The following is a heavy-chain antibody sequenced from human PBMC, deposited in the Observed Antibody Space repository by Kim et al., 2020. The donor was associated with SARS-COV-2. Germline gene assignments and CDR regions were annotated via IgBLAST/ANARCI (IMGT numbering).Heavy chain of an antibody. Sequence: SETLSLTCTVSGGSISSSSYYWGWIRQPPGKGLEWIGSIYYSGSTYYNPSLKSRVTISVDTSKNQFSLKLSSVTAADTAVYYCAREGERQWLVFPPWGDWGQGTLVTVSS. CDR1: GGSISSSSYY. D-gene: IGHD6-19*01. V-gene: IGHV4-39*01. J-gene: IGHJ4*02. CDR2: IYYSGST. CDR3: AREGERQWLVFPPWGD.